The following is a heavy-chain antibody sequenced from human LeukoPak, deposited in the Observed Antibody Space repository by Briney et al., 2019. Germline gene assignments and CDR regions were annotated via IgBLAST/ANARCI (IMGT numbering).Heavy chain of an antibody. CDR2: FSGSGGST. D-gene: IGHD1-1*01. CDR1: GFSFSSDG. Sequence: QTGGSLRLSCAASGFSFSSDGMSWVRQAPGKGLKCISGFSGSGGSTYYADSVKGRFTISRDNSKNTLYLQMNSLRAEDTAVYYCAKEETGSGAFDIWGQGTMVTVSS. V-gene: IGHV3-23*01. CDR3: AKEETGSGAFDI. J-gene: IGHJ3*02.